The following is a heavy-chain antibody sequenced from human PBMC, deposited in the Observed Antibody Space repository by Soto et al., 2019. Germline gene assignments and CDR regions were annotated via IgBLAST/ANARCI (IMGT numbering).Heavy chain of an antibody. CDR1: GFTFSNYG. V-gene: IGHV3-23*01. J-gene: IGHJ4*02. D-gene: IGHD2-21*01. CDR3: AKEMIASTLADFFDY. Sequence: GGSLRLSCEASGFTFSNYGMTWVRLAPGKGLEWVSTISGSGGRTFYADPVKGRFTISRDNSKNTLYLQMKSLRAEDTAVYYCAKEMIASTLADFFDYWGQGTLVTVSS. CDR2: ISGSGGRT.